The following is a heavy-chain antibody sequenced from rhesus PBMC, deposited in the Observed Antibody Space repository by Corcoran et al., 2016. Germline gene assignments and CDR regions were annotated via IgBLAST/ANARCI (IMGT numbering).Heavy chain of an antibody. J-gene: IGHJ6*01. D-gene: IGHD2-15*01. V-gene: IGHV4-173*01. CDR3: ARGTGLYGLDS. Sequence: QLQLQESGPGLMKPSETLSLTCAVSGGSISGNYGSWIRQPPGKGLEWIGRISGSGGSTDHNPTLKSRITISTDTSKNQFSLKLSSVTAADTAVYYCARGTGLYGLDSWGQGVVVTVSS. CDR2: ISGSGGST. CDR1: GGSISGNY.